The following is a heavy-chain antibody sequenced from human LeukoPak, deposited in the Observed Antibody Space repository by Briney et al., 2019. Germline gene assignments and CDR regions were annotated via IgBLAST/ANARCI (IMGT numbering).Heavy chain of an antibody. CDR2: IGTPDGNT. V-gene: IGHV3-23*01. CDR3: ARATRGSLTQYFDY. D-gene: IGHD3-10*01. Sequence: GGSLRLSCAASGFTFSSYAMTWVRQAPGKGLEWVSVIGTPDGNTHYADSVRGRFTISRDNAKNSLYLQMNSLRAEDTAVYYCARATRGSLTQYFDYWGQGTLVTVSS. CDR1: GFTFSSYA. J-gene: IGHJ4*02.